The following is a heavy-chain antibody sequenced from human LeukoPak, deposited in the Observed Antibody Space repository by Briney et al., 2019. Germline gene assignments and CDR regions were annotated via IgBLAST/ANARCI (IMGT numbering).Heavy chain of an antibody. V-gene: IGHV1-69*05. CDR2: IIPIFGTA. CDR3: AREVHRIQLLGWFDP. CDR1: GGTFSSYA. J-gene: IGHJ5*02. Sequence: SVKVSCKASGGTFSSYAISWVRQAPGQGLEWMGGIIPIFGTANYAQKFQGRVTITTDESTSTAYMELSSLRSEDAAVYYCAREVHRIQLLGWFDPWGQGTLVTVSS. D-gene: IGHD2-2*01.